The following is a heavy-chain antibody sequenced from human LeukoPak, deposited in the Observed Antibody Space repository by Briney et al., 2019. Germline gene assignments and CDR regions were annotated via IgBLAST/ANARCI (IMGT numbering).Heavy chain of an antibody. CDR2: IGTAGDT. D-gene: IGHD3-9*01. CDR3: ARQYADTPHIDY. J-gene: IGHJ4*02. CDR1: GFTFSSYD. V-gene: IGHV3-13*01. Sequence: GGSLRLSCAASGFTFSSYDMHWVRQATGKGLEWVSAIGTAGDTYYPGSVKGRFTISRENAKNSLYLQMNSLRAGDTAVYYCARQYADTPHIDYWGQGTLVTVSS.